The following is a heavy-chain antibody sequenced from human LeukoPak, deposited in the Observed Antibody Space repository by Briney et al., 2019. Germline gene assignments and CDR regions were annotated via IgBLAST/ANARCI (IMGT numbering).Heavy chain of an antibody. Sequence: HSGTLSLTCAVSGGSIISNDWWSWVRQPPGKGLEWIGEIYEGGSTNYNPSLKSRVTISVDTSKNQFSLRLSSVTAADTAVYYCARTLGYCSSTSCYGGYYFDYWGQGTLVTVSS. J-gene: IGHJ4*02. CDR2: IYEGGST. CDR1: GGSIISNDW. V-gene: IGHV4-4*02. CDR3: ARTLGYCSSTSCYGGYYFDY. D-gene: IGHD2-2*01.